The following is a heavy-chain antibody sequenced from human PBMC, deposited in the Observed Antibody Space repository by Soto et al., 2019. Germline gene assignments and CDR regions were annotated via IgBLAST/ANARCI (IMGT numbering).Heavy chain of an antibody. CDR1: GLTFNDYY. J-gene: IGHJ6*03. D-gene: IGHD3-3*01. CDR2: IDSSGGTV. CDR3: ARDAGGDYDFWSVYSIYYMDG. V-gene: IGHV3-11*01. Sequence: QVQLVESGGGSVKPGGSLRLSCEASGLTFNDYYMSWIRQAPGKGLVCVSYIDSSGGTVFYADSVKGRSTISRDNAKNSLYLQKNSLRAEGTAVYYCARDAGGDYDFWSVYSIYYMDGWGKGATVTVSS.